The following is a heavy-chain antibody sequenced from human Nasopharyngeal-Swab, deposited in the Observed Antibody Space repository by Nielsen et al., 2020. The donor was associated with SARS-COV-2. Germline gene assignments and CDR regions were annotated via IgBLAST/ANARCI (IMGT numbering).Heavy chain of an antibody. J-gene: IGHJ4*02. CDR1: GFTFSRYA. Sequence: GESLKISCAASGFTFSRYAMSWVRQAPGKGLECVSAISGTGGATYYADSVKGRFTISRDNSKNTVFLQMNSLRAEDTAVYYCARDQDNALYDWGQGTLVTVSS. V-gene: IGHV3-23*01. CDR2: ISGTGGAT. D-gene: IGHD2-15*01. CDR3: ARDQDNALYD.